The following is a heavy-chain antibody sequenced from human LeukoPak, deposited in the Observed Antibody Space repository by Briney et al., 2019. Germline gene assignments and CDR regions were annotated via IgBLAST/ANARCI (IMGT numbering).Heavy chain of an antibody. CDR2: ISNSGSGTK. J-gene: IGHJ4*02. Sequence: GGSLRLSCAASGFTFSDFHMSWIRQAPGRGLEWISYISNSGSGTKSYADSVKGRFTTSRDNTKNSLYLQMNSLRDDDTAVYYCATSLHYYDTCAWGQGTLVTVSS. CDR1: GFTFSDFH. CDR3: ATSLHYYDTCA. D-gene: IGHD3-22*01. V-gene: IGHV3-11*01.